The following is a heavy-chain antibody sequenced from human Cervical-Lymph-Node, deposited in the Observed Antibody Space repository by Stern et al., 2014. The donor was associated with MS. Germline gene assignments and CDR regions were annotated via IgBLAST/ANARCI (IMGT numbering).Heavy chain of an antibody. CDR1: GGTFSKFP. V-gene: IGHV1-69*01. CDR2: IFPVFGRP. CDR3: ALSSETSDRWYSLGYDL. D-gene: IGHD6-13*01. J-gene: IGHJ5*02. Sequence: DQLVESGAEVTKPGSSVTVSCKASGGTFSKFPSSWVRQAPGQGLEWMGGIFPVFGRPTYAQEFRGRVTIPADVSTSTVYMELSSLRSDDTTVYYCALSSETSDRWYSLGYDLWGQGTLVTVSS.